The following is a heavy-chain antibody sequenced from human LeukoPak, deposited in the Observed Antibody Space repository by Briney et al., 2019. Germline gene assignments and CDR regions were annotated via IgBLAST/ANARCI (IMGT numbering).Heavy chain of an antibody. J-gene: IGHJ5*02. CDR2: IYYSGST. V-gene: IGHV4-31*03. CDR1: GGSLSRGGYY. Sequence: SGTLPLLCTLSGGSLSRGGYYWSWIRQHPGKGLEWIGYIYYSGSTYYNPSLKSRVTISVDTSKNQFSLKLSSVTAADTAVYYCARALGRGDSSSSRRGANWFDPWGQGTLVTVSS. D-gene: IGHD6-6*01. CDR3: ARALGRGDSSSSRRGANWFDP.